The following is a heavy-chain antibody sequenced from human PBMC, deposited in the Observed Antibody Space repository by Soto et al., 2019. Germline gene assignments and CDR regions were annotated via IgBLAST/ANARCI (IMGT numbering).Heavy chain of an antibody. J-gene: IGHJ4*02. CDR2: ISVYNGNT. CDR1: GYAFTSYG. V-gene: IGHV1-18*04. CDR3: ARDWCSGGKRYLFFDY. D-gene: IGHD2-15*01. Sequence: QVQLVQSGGEVKKPGASVRVSCKASGYAFTSYGISFLRQAPGQALEWMGWISVYNGNTNYAQKFQGRVNMTTDTSTNTVYMELRSLTSDDTAVYYCARDWCSGGKRYLFFDYWGQGTLVTVSS.